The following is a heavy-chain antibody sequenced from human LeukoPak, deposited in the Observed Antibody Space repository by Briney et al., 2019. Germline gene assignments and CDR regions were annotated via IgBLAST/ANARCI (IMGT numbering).Heavy chain of an antibody. CDR2: ISGSSGST. CDR3: AKDYWELVGGSDAFDI. D-gene: IGHD1-26*01. V-gene: IGHV3-23*01. Sequence: PGGSLRLSCAAPGFTFSSYAMSWDRQAPGKGLEWVSAISGSSGSTYYADSVKGRFTISRDNSKNTLYLQMNSLRAEDTAVYYCAKDYWELVGGSDAFDIWGQGTMVTVSS. CDR1: GFTFSSYA. J-gene: IGHJ3*02.